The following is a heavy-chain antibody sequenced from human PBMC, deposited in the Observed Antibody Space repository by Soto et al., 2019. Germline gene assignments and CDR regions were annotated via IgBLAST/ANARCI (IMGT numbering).Heavy chain of an antibody. CDR3: ARPGSWPYYYYGLDV. CDR2: ISTYNGDT. D-gene: IGHD1-26*01. Sequence: QVQLVQSGPEVRKPGASVKVSCEASGYTFTTSGISWVRQVPGQGLEWMGGISTYNGDTNSAQNFQGRVLMTADTSTGTAYMELMSLKSDDTAVYYCARPGSWPYYYYGLDVWGQGTIVTVSS. V-gene: IGHV1-18*01. J-gene: IGHJ6*02. CDR1: GYTFTTSG.